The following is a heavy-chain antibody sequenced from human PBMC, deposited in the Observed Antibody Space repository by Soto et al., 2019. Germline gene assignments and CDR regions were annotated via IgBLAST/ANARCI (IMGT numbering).Heavy chain of an antibody. Sequence: SETLSLTCTVSGGSISSYYWSWIRQPPGKGLEWIGYIYYSGSTNYNPSLKSRVTISVDTSKNQFSLKLSSVTAADTAVYYCAAGRDQGYYYYGMDVWGQGTTVTVSS. J-gene: IGHJ6*02. D-gene: IGHD2-2*01. CDR3: AAGRDQGYYYYGMDV. CDR1: GGSISSYY. CDR2: IYYSGST. V-gene: IGHV4-59*01.